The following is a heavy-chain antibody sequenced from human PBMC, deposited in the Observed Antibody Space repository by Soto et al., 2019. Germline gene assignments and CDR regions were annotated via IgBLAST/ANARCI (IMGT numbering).Heavy chain of an antibody. CDR3: VIASFGDYHFDYGLDV. D-gene: IGHD4-17*01. V-gene: IGHV1-18*01. CDR2: LSADSSTT. CDR1: PYTLGNYG. J-gene: IGHJ6*02. Sequence: QVRVVQSGTEVKKPGASVRLSCKASPYTLGNYGIIWVRQDPGQGFEWVGWLSADSSTTSNAQMVQGRVTLTTDTSRTTAYMELRSLRSDDTAIYYCVIASFGDYHFDYGLDVWGQGTTVVVSS.